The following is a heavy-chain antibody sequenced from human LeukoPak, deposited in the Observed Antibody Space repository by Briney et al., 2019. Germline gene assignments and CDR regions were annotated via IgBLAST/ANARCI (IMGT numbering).Heavy chain of an antibody. D-gene: IGHD1-26*01. CDR1: GGSISSGDYY. CDR3: ARGVVGATGLYYFDY. CDR2: IYYSGST. Sequence: SETLSLTCTVSGGSISSGDYYWSWIRQPPGKGLEWIGYIYYSGSTYYNPSLKSRVTISVDTSKNQFSLKLSSVTAADTAVYYCARGVVGATGLYYFDYWGQGTLVTVSS. J-gene: IGHJ4*02. V-gene: IGHV4-30-4*08.